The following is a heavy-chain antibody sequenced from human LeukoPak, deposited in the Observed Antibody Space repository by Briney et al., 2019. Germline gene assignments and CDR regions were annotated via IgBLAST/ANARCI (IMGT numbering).Heavy chain of an antibody. CDR3: ATLGYCSSISCSRAWFDY. CDR2: IKQDGSEK. J-gene: IGHJ5*01. V-gene: IGHV3-7*01. Sequence: GGSLRLSCAASGFSFSNFYMSWVRQAPGRGLEWMAKIKQDGSEKYYVDAVKGRFTISRDNAKNSLSLEMNSLRAEDTAVYYCATLGYCSSISCSRAWFDYWGHGTPVTVSS. CDR1: GFSFSNFY. D-gene: IGHD2-2*01.